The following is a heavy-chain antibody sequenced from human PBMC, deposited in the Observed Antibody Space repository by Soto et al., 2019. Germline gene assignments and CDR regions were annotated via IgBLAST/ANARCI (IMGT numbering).Heavy chain of an antibody. D-gene: IGHD5-12*01. CDR3: ARRYVPGLDD. J-gene: IGHJ4*02. Sequence: QVQLQESGPGLVKPSETLSLTCTVSGGSISSYYWSWIRQPPGKGLEWIGYIYYSGSTNYNPSLKSRVTISVDTSKNQFSLKLSSVTAADTAVYYCARRYVPGLDDWCQGTLVTVSS. V-gene: IGHV4-59*08. CDR2: IYYSGST. CDR1: GGSISSYY.